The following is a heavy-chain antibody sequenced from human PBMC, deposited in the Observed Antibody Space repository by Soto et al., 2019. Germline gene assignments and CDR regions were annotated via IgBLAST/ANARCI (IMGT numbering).Heavy chain of an antibody. CDR3: AREGQWLVRGYLDY. D-gene: IGHD6-19*01. J-gene: IGHJ4*02. CDR2: ISYDGSNK. Sequence: QVQLVESGGGVVQPGRSLRLSCAASGFSFSRYAMHWVRQAPGKGLEWVAVISYDGSNKYYADSVQGRFTISRDNSKNKVYLQMNSLRAEDTAVYYCAREGQWLVRGYLDYWGQGTLVIVSS. CDR1: GFSFSRYA. V-gene: IGHV3-30-3*01.